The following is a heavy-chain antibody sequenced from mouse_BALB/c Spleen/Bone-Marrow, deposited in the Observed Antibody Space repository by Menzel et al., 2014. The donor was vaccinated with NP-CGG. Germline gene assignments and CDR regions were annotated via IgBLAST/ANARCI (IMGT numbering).Heavy chain of an antibody. D-gene: IGHD4-1*01. CDR2: ISSGSSPI. Sequence: EVQLVESRGGLVQPGGSRKLSCAASGFTFSSFGMHWVRQAPEKGLEWVAYISSGSSPIFYADTVKGRFTISRDNPKNTLFLQMTSLRSEDTAMYYCTRGGNWEDFDYWGQGTTLTVSS. V-gene: IGHV5-17*02. CDR3: TRGGNWEDFDY. CDR1: GFTFSSFG. J-gene: IGHJ2*01.